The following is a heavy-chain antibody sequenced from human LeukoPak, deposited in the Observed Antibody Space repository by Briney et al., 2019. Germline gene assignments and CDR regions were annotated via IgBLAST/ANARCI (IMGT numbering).Heavy chain of an antibody. CDR1: GYTFTNYA. D-gene: IGHD6-13*01. J-gene: IGHJ4*02. CDR3: ARNRKNIAATGTSGY. CDR2: INTKTGNP. V-gene: IGHV7-4-1*02. Sequence: ASVKVSCKASGYTFTNYAMNWVRQAPGQGLEWMGWINTKTGNPTYAQGFTGRFVFSLDTYVSTAYLQISSLRAEDSAFYYCARNRKNIAATGTSGYWGQGTLVTVSS.